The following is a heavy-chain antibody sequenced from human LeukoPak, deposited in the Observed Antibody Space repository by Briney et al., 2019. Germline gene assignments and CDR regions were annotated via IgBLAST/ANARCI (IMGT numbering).Heavy chain of an antibody. CDR1: GGTFSSYA. D-gene: IGHD6-13*01. Sequence: VASVKVSCTASGGTFSSYAISWVRQAPGQGLEWMGGIIPIFGTANYAQKFQGRVTITADESTSTAYMELSSLRSEDTAVYYCAREAAALYYFDYWGQGTLVTVSS. CDR2: IIPIFGTA. CDR3: AREAAALYYFDY. V-gene: IGHV1-69*13. J-gene: IGHJ4*02.